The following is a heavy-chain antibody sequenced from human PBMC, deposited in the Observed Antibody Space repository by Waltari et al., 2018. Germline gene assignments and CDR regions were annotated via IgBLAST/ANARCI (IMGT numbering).Heavy chain of an antibody. J-gene: IGHJ4*02. CDR3: ARGVGDKNFFHY. D-gene: IGHD3-10*01. V-gene: IGHV1-69*05. CDR2: RLPIFSEA. Sequence: QVHLVQSGAEVKKPGSSAKVSCRASGGPLSDYAITWGRQAPVQGREWMGGRLPIFSEANYAQKVQGRGTITTDASTNTAYLELTGLRSEDTAVYFCARGVGDKNFFHYWGQGTLVTVSS. CDR1: GGPLSDYA.